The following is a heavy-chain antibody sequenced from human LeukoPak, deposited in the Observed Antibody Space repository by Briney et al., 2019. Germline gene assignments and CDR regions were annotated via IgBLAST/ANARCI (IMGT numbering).Heavy chain of an antibody. CDR1: GFTFSSYG. V-gene: IGHV3-33*01. CDR2: IWYDGSNK. CDR3: ARDGGRFGELLSPYYFDY. D-gene: IGHD3-10*01. Sequence: GGSLRLSCAASGFTFSSYGMHWVRQAPGKGLEWVAVIWYDGSNKYYADSVKGRFTISRDNSKNTLYLQMNSLRAEDTAVYYCARDGGRFGELLSPYYFDYWGQGTLVTVSS. J-gene: IGHJ4*02.